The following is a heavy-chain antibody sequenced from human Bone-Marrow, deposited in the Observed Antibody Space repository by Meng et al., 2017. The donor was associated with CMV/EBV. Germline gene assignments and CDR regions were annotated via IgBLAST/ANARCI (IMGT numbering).Heavy chain of an antibody. Sequence: RCRSPACAASRFTLSSYDMHWVRQATGKGLEWVSAIGTAGDTYYPGSVKGRFTISRENAKNPLYLQMNSLRAGDTAVYYCARVGDPYYYGMDVWGQGTTVTVSS. D-gene: IGHD3-10*01. V-gene: IGHV3-13*01. CDR2: IGTAGDT. J-gene: IGHJ6*02. CDR1: RFTLSSYD. CDR3: ARVGDPYYYGMDV.